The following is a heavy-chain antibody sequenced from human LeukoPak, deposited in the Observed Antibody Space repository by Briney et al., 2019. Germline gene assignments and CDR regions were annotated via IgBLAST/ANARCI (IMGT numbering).Heavy chain of an antibody. CDR1: GFTFSSYS. D-gene: IGHD1-26*01. J-gene: IGHJ3*02. V-gene: IGHV3-21*01. CDR2: ISSSSSYI. Sequence: GGSLRLSCAASGFTFSSYSMNWVRQAPGKGLEWVSSISSSSSYIYYADSVKGRFTISRDNAKNSLYLQMNSLRAEDTAVYYCARFAEIVGATRSFVSAFDIWGQGTMVTVSS. CDR3: ARFAEIVGATRSFVSAFDI.